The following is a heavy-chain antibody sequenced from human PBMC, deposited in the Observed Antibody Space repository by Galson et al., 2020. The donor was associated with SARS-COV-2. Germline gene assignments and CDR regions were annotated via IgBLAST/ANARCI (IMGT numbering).Heavy chain of an antibody. CDR1: GGSISSSSYY. D-gene: IGHD3-10*01. CDR3: ARAHIDYRARLD. Sequence: SQTLSLTCTVSGGSISSSSYYWGWIRQPPGKGLEWLGSIYYSGSTYYNPSLKSRVTISVDTSKTQFSLKLTSVTAADTAVYSCARAHIDYRARLDWGQGALVTVSS. V-gene: IGHV4-39*01. CDR2: IYYSGST. J-gene: IGHJ4*02.